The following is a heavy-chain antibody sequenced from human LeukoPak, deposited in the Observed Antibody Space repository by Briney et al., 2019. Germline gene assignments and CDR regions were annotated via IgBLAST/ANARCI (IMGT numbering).Heavy chain of an antibody. D-gene: IGHD3-16*01. CDR2: INPSGGST. CDR1: GYTFTNYY. V-gene: IGHV1-46*04. Sequence: ASVKVSCKASGYTFTNYYMHWVRQAPGQGLEWMGIINPSGGSTSYAQKLQGRVTMTRDTSTSTVYMELSSLRSEDTAVYYCARFSFGGGGYFDYWGQGTLVTVSS. J-gene: IGHJ4*02. CDR3: ARFSFGGGGYFDY.